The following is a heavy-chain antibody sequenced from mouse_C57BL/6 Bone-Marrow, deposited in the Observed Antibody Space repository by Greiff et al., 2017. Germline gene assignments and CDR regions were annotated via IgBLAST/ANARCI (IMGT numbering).Heavy chain of an antibody. CDR1: GFSLSTFGMG. CDR2: IWWEDDK. J-gene: IGHJ1*03. V-gene: IGHV8-8*01. Sequence: QVNLKESGPGILQPSQTLSLTCSFSGFSLSTFGMGVGWIRQPSGKGLEWLAHIWWEDDKYYNPALKSRLTISKDTYKNQVFLKIAKVDTADTATYCCARIARLGRVPWYFDVCGTGTTVTVSS. CDR3: ARIARLGRVPWYFDV. D-gene: IGHD4-1*01.